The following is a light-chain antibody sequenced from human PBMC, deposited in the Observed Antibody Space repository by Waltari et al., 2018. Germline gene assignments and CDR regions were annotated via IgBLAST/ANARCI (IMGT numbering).Light chain of an antibody. V-gene: IGLV2-23*02. J-gene: IGLJ3*02. Sequence: QSALTQPASVSGSPGQSITISCTGTRSDVGDYNLVPWYQQHAGQVPKLIIYEVNKRPSGLSTRFSGARSGNTASLTISGLQAEDEATYFCCSYAGTTSWLFGGGTKVTVL. CDR2: EVN. CDR1: RSDVGDYNL. CDR3: CSYAGTTSWL.